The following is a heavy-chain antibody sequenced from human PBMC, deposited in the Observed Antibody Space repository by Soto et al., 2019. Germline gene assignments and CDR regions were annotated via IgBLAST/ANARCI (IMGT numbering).Heavy chain of an antibody. V-gene: IGHV4-59*01. Sequence: QVQLQESGPGLVKPSETLSLTCTVSGGSISSYYWGWIRQPPGKGLEWIGYIYYSGSTNYNPSLKSRVTISVDTSKNQFSLKLSSVTAADTAVYYCARDRLGSGWSPYYFDYWGQGTLVTVSS. D-gene: IGHD6-19*01. J-gene: IGHJ4*02. CDR3: ARDRLGSGWSPYYFDY. CDR2: IYYSGST. CDR1: GGSISSYY.